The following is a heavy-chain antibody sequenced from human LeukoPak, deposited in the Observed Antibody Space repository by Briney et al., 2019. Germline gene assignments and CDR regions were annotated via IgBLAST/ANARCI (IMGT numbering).Heavy chain of an antibody. Sequence: PGGSLRLSCTASGFTFGDYAMSWVRQAPGKGLEWVGFIRSKAYGGTTEYAASVKGRFTISRDDSKSIAYLQMNSLKTEDTAVYYCSNYYDSGGYYAYYYYYMDVWGKGITVTVSS. CDR3: SNYYDSGGYYAYYYYYMDV. CDR2: IRSKAYGGTT. V-gene: IGHV3-49*04. CDR1: GFTFGDYA. J-gene: IGHJ6*03. D-gene: IGHD3-22*01.